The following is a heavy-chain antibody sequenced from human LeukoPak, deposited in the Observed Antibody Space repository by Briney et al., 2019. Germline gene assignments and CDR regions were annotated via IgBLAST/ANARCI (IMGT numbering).Heavy chain of an antibody. D-gene: IGHD3-3*01. CDR1: GFTFNSYA. CDR3: TKEITIFGVVIIPIFDY. J-gene: IGHJ4*02. CDR2: ISGSGGNT. V-gene: IGHV3-23*01. Sequence: GGSLRLSCAASGFTFNSYAMSWVRQAPGKGLEWVSGISGSGGNTYYADSVKGRFTISRDNSKNTLYLQMKSLRAEDTAVYYCTKEITIFGVVIIPIFDYWGQGTLVAVSS.